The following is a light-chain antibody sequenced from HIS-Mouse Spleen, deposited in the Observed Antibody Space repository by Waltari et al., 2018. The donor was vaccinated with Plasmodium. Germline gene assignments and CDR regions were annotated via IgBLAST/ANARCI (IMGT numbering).Light chain of an antibody. Sequence: SYELTQPSSVSVSPGQTARITCSGDVLANKSARWFQQKPGQAPVLVIYKHSERPSGIPERFSGSSSGTTVTLTISGAQVEDEADYYCYSAADNNLVFGGGTKLTVL. V-gene: IGLV3-27*01. CDR1: VLANKS. CDR2: KHS. CDR3: YSAADNNLV. J-gene: IGLJ2*01.